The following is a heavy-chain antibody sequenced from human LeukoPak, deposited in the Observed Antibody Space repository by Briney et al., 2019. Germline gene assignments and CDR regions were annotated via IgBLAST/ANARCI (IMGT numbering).Heavy chain of an antibody. CDR3: AKVGGYCSSTSCYKGEDY. V-gene: IGHV3-NL1*01. CDR1: GFNFGSSA. CDR2: INNVASHM. D-gene: IGHD2-2*02. Sequence: PGGSLRLSCAGSGFNFGSSAMNWVRQAPGKGLEWVSSINNVASHMYYADSVKGRFTISRDNSKNTLYLQMNSLRAEDTAVYYCAKVGGYCSSTSCYKGEDYWGQGTLVTVSS. J-gene: IGHJ4*02.